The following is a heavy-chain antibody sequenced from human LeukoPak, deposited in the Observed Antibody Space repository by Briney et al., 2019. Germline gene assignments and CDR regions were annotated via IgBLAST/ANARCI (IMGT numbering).Heavy chain of an antibody. Sequence: PSETLSLTCTVSGGSISSYYWSWIRQPAGKGLEWIGRIYTSGSTNYNPSLKSRVTMSVDTSKNQFSLKLSSVTAADTAVYYCARGPPPDSSGYYFAYWGQGTLVTVSS. CDR3: ARGPPPDSSGYYFAY. V-gene: IGHV4-4*07. J-gene: IGHJ4*02. CDR2: IYTSGST. CDR1: GGSISSYY. D-gene: IGHD3-22*01.